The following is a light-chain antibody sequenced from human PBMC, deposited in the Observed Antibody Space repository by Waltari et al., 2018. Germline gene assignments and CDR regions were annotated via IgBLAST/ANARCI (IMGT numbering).Light chain of an antibody. CDR1: SSNIGRNT. CDR3: AAWDDSLNGPWV. J-gene: IGLJ3*02. CDR2: SSN. Sequence: QSVLTQPPSASGTPGQRVAISCSGSSSNIGRNTVNWYQQLPGTAPKLLIYSSNQRPSGGPDRFSGSKSGTSATLAISGLQSEDEADYYCAAWDDSLNGPWVFGGGTKLTVL. V-gene: IGLV1-44*01.